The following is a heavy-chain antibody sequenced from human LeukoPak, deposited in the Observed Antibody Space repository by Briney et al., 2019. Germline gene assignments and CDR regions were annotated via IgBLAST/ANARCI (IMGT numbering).Heavy chain of an antibody. J-gene: IGHJ3*02. CDR2: IYHSGTT. CDR3: ARGGLISLANTPLGAFDI. CDR1: GYSISTGYY. V-gene: IGHV4-38-2*02. Sequence: SETLSLTCTVSGYSISTGYYWGWIRQPPGKGLEWIGSIYHSGTTYYNPSLKSRVTISVDTSKNQFSLKLNSVTAADTAVYYCARGGLISLANTPLGAFDIWGQGTMVSVSS. D-gene: IGHD3/OR15-3a*01.